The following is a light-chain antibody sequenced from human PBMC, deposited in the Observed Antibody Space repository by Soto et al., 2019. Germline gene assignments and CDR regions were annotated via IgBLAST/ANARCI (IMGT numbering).Light chain of an antibody. CDR3: QQYNISSHT. CDR2: DAS. V-gene: IGKV1-5*01. CDR1: QSTSSW. Sequence: DIGAITCRASQSTSSWLAWYQQKPGKAPKLLIYDASSLESGVPSRFSGSGSGTEFTLTICSLQPDDFATYYCQQYNISSHTFAQGTMAEIK. J-gene: IGKJ1*01.